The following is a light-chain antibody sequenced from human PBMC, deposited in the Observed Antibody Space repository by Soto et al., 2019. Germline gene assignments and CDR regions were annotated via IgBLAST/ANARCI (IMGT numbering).Light chain of an antibody. CDR3: FSYTDRQSYL. V-gene: IGLV2-14*01. CDR2: DVN. Sequence: QSALAQPASVSGSFGQSITISCSGPNTDLGVYGYVSWYQHQPGKAPKLLIHDVNNRPSGISDRFSGSKSGDTASLTISGLQAEDEADYFCFSYTDRQSYLFGTGTKVTVL. J-gene: IGLJ1*01. CDR1: NTDLGVYGY.